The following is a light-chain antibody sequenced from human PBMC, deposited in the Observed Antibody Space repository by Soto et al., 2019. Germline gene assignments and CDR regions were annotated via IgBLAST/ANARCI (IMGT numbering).Light chain of an antibody. V-gene: IGKV3-20*01. J-gene: IGKJ1*01. CDR1: QSVTSSY. CDR2: GTS. Sequence: EIVLTQSPGTLSLSPGERATLSCRASQSVTSSYLAWYQQKPGQAPRLLIYGTSSRATGIPDRFSGSGSGTDFTLTISRLEPEDFAVYYCQHYGSSPRTFGQGTKEEI. CDR3: QHYGSSPRT.